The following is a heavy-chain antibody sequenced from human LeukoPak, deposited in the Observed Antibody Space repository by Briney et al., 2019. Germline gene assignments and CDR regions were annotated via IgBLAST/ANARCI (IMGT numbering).Heavy chain of an antibody. D-gene: IGHD2-2*01. CDR1: GFTFSSYA. CDR3: ARAQYQLLSYYYYGMDV. J-gene: IGHJ6*04. Sequence: PGGSLRLSCAASGFTFSSYAMHWVRQAPGKGLEWVAVISYDGSNKYYADSVKGRFTISRDNSKNTLYLQMNSLRAEDTAVYYCARAQYQLLSYYYYGMDVWGKGTTVTVSS. V-gene: IGHV3-30*04. CDR2: ISYDGSNK.